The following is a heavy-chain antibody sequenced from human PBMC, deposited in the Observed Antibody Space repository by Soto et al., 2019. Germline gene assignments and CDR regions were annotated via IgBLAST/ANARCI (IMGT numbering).Heavy chain of an antibody. V-gene: IGHV4-39*01. Sequence: QLQLQESGPGLVKPSETLSLTCTVSGGSISSSTYSWVWIRQPPGKGLEWIGSIYYSGSTYYNPALKRRVTISVDTSKNQFSLKLTSVTAADTAVYYCARSTPDGYNYGSYYYYYGMDVWGQGTTVTVSS. J-gene: IGHJ6*02. CDR3: ARSTPDGYNYGSYYYYYGMDV. CDR1: GGSISSSTYS. CDR2: IYYSGST. D-gene: IGHD5-18*01.